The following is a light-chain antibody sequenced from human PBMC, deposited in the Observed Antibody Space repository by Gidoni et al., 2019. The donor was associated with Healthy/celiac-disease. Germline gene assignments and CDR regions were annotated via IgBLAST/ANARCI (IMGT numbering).Light chain of an antibody. CDR3: SSYTSSSTVV. CDR1: SSDVGGYNY. CDR2: EVS. V-gene: IGLV2-14*01. Sequence: GQSITISCTGTSSDVGGYNYVSWYQQHPGKAPKLMIYEVSNRPSGVSNRFSGSKSGNTASLTISGLQAEDEADYYCSSYTSSSTVVFGGGTKLTVL. J-gene: IGLJ2*01.